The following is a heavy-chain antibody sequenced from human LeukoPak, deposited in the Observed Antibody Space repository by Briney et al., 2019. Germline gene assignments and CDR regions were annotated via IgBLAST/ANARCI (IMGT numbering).Heavy chain of an antibody. J-gene: IGHJ4*02. CDR2: IWYDGSNK. D-gene: IGHD4-17*01. V-gene: IGHV3-33*01. CDR3: ARAWVTTEYYFDY. CDR1: GFTFSSYG. Sequence: GGSLRLSCAASGFTFSSYGMHWVRQAPGKGLEWVAVIWYDGSNKYHADSVKGRFTISRDNSKNTLYLQMNSLRAEDTAVYYCARAWVTTEYYFDYWGQGTLVTVSS.